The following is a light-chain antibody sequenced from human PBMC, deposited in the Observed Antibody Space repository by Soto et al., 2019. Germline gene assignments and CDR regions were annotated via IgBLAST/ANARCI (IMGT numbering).Light chain of an antibody. CDR2: KAS. J-gene: IGKJ1*01. Sequence: IQMTQSPSFVSASVGDRVTFTCRAAEDIADWLAWYQQKPGKAPQLLISKASNLESGVPSRFGGSGSGTHFILAISSLQPEDFATYFFQQASSFPWTFGQGTKV. CDR1: EDIADW. V-gene: IGKV1-12*01. CDR3: QQASSFPWT.